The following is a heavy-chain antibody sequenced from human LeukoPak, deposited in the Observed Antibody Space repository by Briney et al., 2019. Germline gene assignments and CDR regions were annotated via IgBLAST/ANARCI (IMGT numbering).Heavy chain of an antibody. J-gene: IGHJ3*01. V-gene: IGHV3-74*01. CDR2: ISSDGSST. D-gene: IGHD3-16*01. CDR1: GFSFRSYW. Sequence: GGSLRLSCAASGFSFRSYWMHWVRQGPGKGLEWVSRISSDGSSTSYADSVKGRFTISRDNTKDTLNLQMNSLGVEDTAVYFCAREGGGWGPINDGFDFWGQGTMVNVAS. CDR3: AREGGGWGPINDGFDF.